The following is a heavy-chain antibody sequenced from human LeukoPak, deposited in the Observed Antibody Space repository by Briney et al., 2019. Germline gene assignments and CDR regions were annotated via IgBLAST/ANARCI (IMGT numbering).Heavy chain of an antibody. CDR1: GFTFSSYA. CDR2: ISYDGSNK. CDR3: AKEVGPFDS. J-gene: IGHJ5*01. V-gene: IGHV3-30*04. Sequence: GGSLRLSCAASGFTFSSYAMHWVRQAPGKGLEWVAVISYDGSNKYYADSVKGRFTISRDNSKNTLYLQMNSLRAEDTAVYYCAKEVGPFDSWGQGTLVTVSS.